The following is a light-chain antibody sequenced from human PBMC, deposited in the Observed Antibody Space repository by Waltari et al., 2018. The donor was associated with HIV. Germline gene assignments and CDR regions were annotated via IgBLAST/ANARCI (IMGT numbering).Light chain of an antibody. V-gene: IGKV3-20*01. J-gene: IGKJ2*01. Sequence: DIVLTQSPGTLSLSPGERATLSCRASQSVDTTYLAWYLQKPGQAPRLLIYGVSSRATGIPDRCSGSGSETDFALTISRLEPEDFAVYYCQHYAISPPMYTFGQGTKLEIK. CDR3: QHYAISPPMYT. CDR1: QSVDTTY. CDR2: GVS.